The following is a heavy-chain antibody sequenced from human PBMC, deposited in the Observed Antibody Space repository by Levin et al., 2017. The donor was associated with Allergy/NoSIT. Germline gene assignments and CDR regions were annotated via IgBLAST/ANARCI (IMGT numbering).Heavy chain of an antibody. V-gene: IGHV4-4*07. D-gene: IGHD1-14*01. J-gene: IGHJ4*02. CDR1: GDSISTYY. CDR3: ARHVTGTYYFDY. CDR2: IYSSGST. Sequence: NTSETLSLTCTVSGDSISTYYWSWIRQPAGKALEWIGRIYSSGSTMYNPSLRSRVIVSVDTSKNQFSLQLSSVTAADTAVYYCARHVTGTYYFDYWGQGTLVTVSS.